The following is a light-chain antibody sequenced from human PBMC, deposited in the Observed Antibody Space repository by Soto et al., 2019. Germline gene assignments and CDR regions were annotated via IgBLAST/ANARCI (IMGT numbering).Light chain of an antibody. CDR1: QGISNY. J-gene: IGKJ1*01. V-gene: IGKV1-27*01. CDR2: AAS. CDR3: QKYHSAPRT. Sequence: DIQMTQSPSSLSASVGDRVTITCRASQGISNYLSWYQQKPGKVPKLLIYAASTLQSGVQSRFSGSGSGTDFTLTISSLQPEDVATYYCQKYHSAPRTFGQWTKVEIK.